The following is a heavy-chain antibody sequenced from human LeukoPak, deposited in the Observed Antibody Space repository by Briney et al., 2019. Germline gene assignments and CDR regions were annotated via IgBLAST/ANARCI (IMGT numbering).Heavy chain of an antibody. CDR2: MYYSGST. Sequence: SETLSLTCTVSGGSISSSSFYWSWIRQPAGKGLEWIGSMYYSGSTYYNPSLKSRVTISVDTSKNQFSLKLSSVTAADTAVYYCARAVYGGKIDYWGQGTLVTVSS. CDR3: ARAVYGGKIDY. CDR1: GGSISSSSFY. V-gene: IGHV4-39*07. J-gene: IGHJ4*02. D-gene: IGHD4-23*01.